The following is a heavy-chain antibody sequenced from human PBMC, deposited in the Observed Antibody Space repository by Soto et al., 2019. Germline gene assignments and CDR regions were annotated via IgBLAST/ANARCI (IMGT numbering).Heavy chain of an antibody. CDR3: LRARSTDSRPDY. J-gene: IGHJ4*02. CDR1: GFTFSLYS. D-gene: IGHD3-22*01. CDR2: ITSSSSYI. Sequence: PGGSLRLSCAASGFTFSLYSMIWVRQAPGKGLEWVASITSSSSYIYYEDSLKGRFTISRDNAKTSLLLQLDSLRAEDTAVYFCLRARSTDSRPDYWGQGTLVTVSS. V-gene: IGHV3-21*01.